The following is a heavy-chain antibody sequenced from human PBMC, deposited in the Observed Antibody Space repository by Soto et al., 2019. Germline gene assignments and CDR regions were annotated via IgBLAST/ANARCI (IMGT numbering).Heavy chain of an antibody. Sequence: PSETLSLTCTVSGGSISSSSYYWGWIRQPPGKGLEWIGSIYYSGSTYYNPSLKSRVTISVDTSKNQFSLKLSSVTAADTAVYYCARQTIAVAGRKIDYRGQGTLVTVSS. CDR3: ARQTIAVAGRKIDY. CDR2: IYYSGST. V-gene: IGHV4-39*01. J-gene: IGHJ4*02. CDR1: GGSISSSSYY. D-gene: IGHD6-19*01.